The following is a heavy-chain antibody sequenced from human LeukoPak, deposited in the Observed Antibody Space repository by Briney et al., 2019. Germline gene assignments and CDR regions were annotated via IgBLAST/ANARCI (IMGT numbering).Heavy chain of an antibody. CDR1: GYTFAGYY. V-gene: IGHV1-2*04. CDR2: INPNSGGT. J-gene: IGHJ3*02. Sequence: ASVKVSCKASGYTFAGYYMHWVRQAPGQGLEWMGWINPNSGGTNYAQKFQGWVTMTRDTSISTAYMELSRLRSDDTAVYYCAREELMVRGNDAFDIWGQGTMVTVSS. CDR3: AREELMVRGNDAFDI. D-gene: IGHD3-10*01.